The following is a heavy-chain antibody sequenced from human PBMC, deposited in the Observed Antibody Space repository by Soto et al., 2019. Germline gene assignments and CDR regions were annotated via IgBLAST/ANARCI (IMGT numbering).Heavy chain of an antibody. CDR1: GFTFSSYS. J-gene: IGHJ4*02. Sequence: EVQLVESGGGLVKPGGSLRLSCAASGFTFSSYSMNWVRQAPGKGLEWVSSISSSSSYIYYADSVKGRFTISRDNAKNSLYLQMNSLRAEDTAVYYCARDRPEASTVTRRIDYWGQGTLVTVSS. D-gene: IGHD4-17*01. CDR2: ISSSSSYI. CDR3: ARDRPEASTVTRRIDY. V-gene: IGHV3-21*01.